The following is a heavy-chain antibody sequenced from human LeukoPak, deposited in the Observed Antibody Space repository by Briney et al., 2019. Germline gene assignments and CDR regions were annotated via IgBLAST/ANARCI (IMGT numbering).Heavy chain of an antibody. V-gene: IGHV4-30-2*01. CDR1: GGSISSGGYS. Sequence: PSQTLSLTCAVSGGSISSGGYSWSWIRQPPGKGLERIGYIYHSGSTYYNPSLKSRVTISVDRSKNQFSLNLSSVTAADTAVYYCARDRPGGSSLDYWGQGILVTVSS. CDR2: IYHSGST. CDR3: ARDRPGGSSLDY. D-gene: IGHD6-13*01. J-gene: IGHJ4*02.